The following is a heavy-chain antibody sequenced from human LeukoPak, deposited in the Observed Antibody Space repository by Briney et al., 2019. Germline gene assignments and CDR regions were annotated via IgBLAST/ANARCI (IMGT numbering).Heavy chain of an antibody. CDR1: GGSISSSSYY. CDR3: AREWDNWNAGAFDI. J-gene: IGHJ3*02. CDR2: IYHSGST. V-gene: IGHV4-39*07. D-gene: IGHD1-20*01. Sequence: PSETLSLTCTVSGGSISSSSYYWGWIRQPPGKGLEWIGNIYHSGSTYYNPSLRSRVTISIDTSKNQFSLKLSSVTAADTAVYYCAREWDNWNAGAFDIWGQGTMVTVSS.